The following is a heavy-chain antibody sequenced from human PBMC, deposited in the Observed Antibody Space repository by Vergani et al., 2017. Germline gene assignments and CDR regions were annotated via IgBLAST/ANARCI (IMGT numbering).Heavy chain of an antibody. V-gene: IGHV1-24*01. CDR2: FDPEDGET. CDR3: ARSSGYYSYYFDF. Sequence: QVQLVQSGAEVKKPGASVKVSCKVSGYTLTELSMHWVRQAPGKGLEWMGGFDPEDGETIYAQKFQGRVTILADESTSTAYMELSSLRSEDTAVYYCARSSGYYSYYFDFWGQGTLVTVSS. J-gene: IGHJ4*02. D-gene: IGHD3-22*01. CDR1: GYTLTELS.